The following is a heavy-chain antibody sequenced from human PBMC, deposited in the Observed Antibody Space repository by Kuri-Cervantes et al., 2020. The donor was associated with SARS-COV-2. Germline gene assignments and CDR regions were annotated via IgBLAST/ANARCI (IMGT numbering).Heavy chain of an antibody. V-gene: IGHV3-23*01. Sequence: GESLKISCAASGFTFSSYAMSWVRQAPGKGLEWVSAISGSGGSTYYADSVKGRFTISRDNSKNTLYPQMNSLRAEDTAVYYCAKPYNYGGNSGWGQGTLVTVSS. CDR2: ISGSGGST. CDR3: AKPYNYGGNSG. J-gene: IGHJ4*02. CDR1: GFTFSSYA. D-gene: IGHD4-23*01.